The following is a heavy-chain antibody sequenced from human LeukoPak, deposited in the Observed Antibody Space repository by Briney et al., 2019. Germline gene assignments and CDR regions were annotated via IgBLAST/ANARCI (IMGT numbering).Heavy chain of an antibody. CDR1: GFTFSSYA. CDR3: ARADYYDSSGYYDY. D-gene: IGHD3-22*01. Sequence: PGRSLRPSCAASGFTFSSYAMHWVRQAPGKGLEWVAVISYDGSNKYYADSVKGRFTISRDNSKNTLYLQMNSLRDEDTAVYYCARADYYDSSGYYDYWGQGTLVTVSS. J-gene: IGHJ4*02. CDR2: ISYDGSNK. V-gene: IGHV3-30-3*01.